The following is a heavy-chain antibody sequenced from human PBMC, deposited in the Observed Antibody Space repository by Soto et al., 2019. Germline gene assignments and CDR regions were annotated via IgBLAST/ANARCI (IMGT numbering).Heavy chain of an antibody. J-gene: IGHJ5*02. V-gene: IGHV6-1*01. D-gene: IGHD6-13*01. CDR2: TYYRSKWYN. CDR3: ARDRNNSSSWFHPTVAFDP. CDR1: GDSVSSNSAA. Sequence: SQTLSLTCAISGDSVSSNSAAWNWIRQSPSRGLEWLGRTYYRSKWYNDYAVSVKSRITINPDTSKNQFSLQLNSVTPEDTAVYYCARDRNNSSSWFHPTVAFDPWGQGTLVTVSS.